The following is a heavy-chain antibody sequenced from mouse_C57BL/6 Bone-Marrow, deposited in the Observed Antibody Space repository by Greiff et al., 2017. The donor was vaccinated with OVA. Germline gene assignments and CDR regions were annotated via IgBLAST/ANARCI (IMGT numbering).Heavy chain of an antibody. CDR2: IRSKSNNYAT. Sequence: EVMLVESGGGLVQPKGSLKLSCAASGFSFNTYAMNWVRQAPGKGLEWVARIRSKSNNYATYYADSVKDRFTISRDDSESMLYLQMNNLKTEDTAMYYCVRHALLSLYAMDYWGQGTSVTVSS. D-gene: IGHD2-10*01. V-gene: IGHV10-1*01. CDR1: GFSFNTYA. CDR3: VRHALLSLYAMDY. J-gene: IGHJ4*01.